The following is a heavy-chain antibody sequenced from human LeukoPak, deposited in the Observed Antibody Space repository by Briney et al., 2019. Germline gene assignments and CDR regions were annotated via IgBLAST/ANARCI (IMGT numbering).Heavy chain of an antibody. CDR1: GGSITNYY. CDR2: IYSSGNT. V-gene: IGHV4-4*09. CDR3: ARTGHYSGSGPSWAFDI. J-gene: IGHJ3*02. D-gene: IGHD3-10*01. Sequence: SETLSLTCSLSGGSITNYYWSWIRQPPGKGLEWMAWIYSSGNTEYNPSLKSRVTISFGTSNNQFSLRLTSVTASDTAVCYCARTGHYSGSGPSWAFDIWGQGTMVTVSS.